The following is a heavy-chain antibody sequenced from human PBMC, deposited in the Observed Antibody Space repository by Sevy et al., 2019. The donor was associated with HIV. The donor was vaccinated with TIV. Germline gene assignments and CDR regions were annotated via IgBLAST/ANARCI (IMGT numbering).Heavy chain of an antibody. V-gene: IGHV3-48*03. CDR1: GFTFSSYE. CDR3: ARKGGAYDIGFDP. J-gene: IGHJ5*02. D-gene: IGHD3-22*01. CDR2: ISSSGTTI. Sequence: GGSLRLSCAASGFTFSSYEMTWVRQTPGKGLEWVSSISSSGTTIYYGDSVEGRFTISGDNPKKSLYLQMNSLRAEDTAVYYCARKGGAYDIGFDPWGQGTLVTVSS.